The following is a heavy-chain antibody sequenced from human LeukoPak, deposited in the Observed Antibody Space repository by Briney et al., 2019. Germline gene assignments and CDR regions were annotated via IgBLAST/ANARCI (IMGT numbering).Heavy chain of an antibody. D-gene: IGHD5-24*01. CDR2: IYPCASDT. J-gene: IGHJ4*02. Sequence: IYPCASDTRYSPSFQGQVTISADESISTAYLQWSSLKASDTAMYYCARHGVEMATIGDYWGQGTLVTVSS. CDR3: ARHGVEMATIGDY. V-gene: IGHV5-51*01.